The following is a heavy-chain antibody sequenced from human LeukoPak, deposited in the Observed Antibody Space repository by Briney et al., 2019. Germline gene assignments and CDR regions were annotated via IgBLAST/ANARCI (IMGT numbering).Heavy chain of an antibody. CDR2: ITTSGSTI. D-gene: IGHD5-12*01. V-gene: IGHV3-48*03. Sequence: PGGSLRLSCVASGFTFTNHEMNWVRQAPGKGLEWVSYITTSGSTIYYADSVKGRFTISRDNAKNSLYLQMKSLRAEDTAVYYCVRDRDIAYLRADFWGQGTLVTVSS. J-gene: IGHJ4*02. CDR1: GFTFTNHE. CDR3: VRDRDIAYLRADF.